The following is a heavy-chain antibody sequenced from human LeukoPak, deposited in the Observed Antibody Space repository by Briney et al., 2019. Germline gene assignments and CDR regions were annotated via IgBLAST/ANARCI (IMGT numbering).Heavy chain of an antibody. Sequence: GGSLRLSCAASGFIFSDYGMNWVRQVPGKGLEWLAFIRHDGSNKFYAESVKGRFTISRDMSKNTLYLQMNSLTLEDTAIYYCTKEKVAYYTDRWSGLFDTWGQGTLVSVSS. J-gene: IGHJ5*02. CDR3: TKEKVAYYTDRWSGLFDT. CDR1: GFIFSDYG. CDR2: IRHDGSNK. D-gene: IGHD1-26*01. V-gene: IGHV3-30*02.